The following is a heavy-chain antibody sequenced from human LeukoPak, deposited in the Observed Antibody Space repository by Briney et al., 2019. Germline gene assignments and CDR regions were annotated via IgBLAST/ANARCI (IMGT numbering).Heavy chain of an antibody. D-gene: IGHD6-13*01. CDR2: ISYDGSNK. V-gene: IGHV3-30*04. CDR3: ARDPTAAGLFDY. Sequence: QPGRSLKLPCAASGFTFSSYSMHWVRQAPGKWLEWVAVISYDGSNKYYADSVKGRFTISRDNSKNTLYLQMNSLRAEDTAVYYCARDPTAAGLFDYWGQGTLVTVSS. CDR1: GFTFSSYS. J-gene: IGHJ4*02.